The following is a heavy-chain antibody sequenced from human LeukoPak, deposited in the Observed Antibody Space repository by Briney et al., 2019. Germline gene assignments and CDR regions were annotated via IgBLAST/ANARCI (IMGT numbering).Heavy chain of an antibody. D-gene: IGHD1-26*01. CDR3: ARNRIVGASNWFDP. CDR2: ISYDGSNK. J-gene: IGHJ5*02. V-gene: IGHV3-30-3*01. Sequence: GGSLRLSCAASGFTFSSYAMHWVRQAPGKGLEWVAVISYDGSNKYYADSVKGRFTISRDNSKNTLYLQMNSLRAEDTAVYYCARNRIVGASNWFDPWGQGTLVTVPS. CDR1: GFTFSSYA.